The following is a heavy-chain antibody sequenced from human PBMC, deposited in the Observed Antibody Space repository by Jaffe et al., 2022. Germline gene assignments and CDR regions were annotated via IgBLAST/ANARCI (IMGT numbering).Heavy chain of an antibody. D-gene: IGHD6-13*01. CDR3: ARDPAGTRWFDY. J-gene: IGHJ4*02. Sequence: EVQLVESGGGLVQPGGSLRLSCAASGFTFSSYEMNWVRQAPGKGLEWVSYISSSGSTIYYADSVKGRFTISRDNAKNSLYLQMNSLRAEDTAVYYCARDPAGTRWFDYWGQGTLVTVSS. CDR2: ISSSGSTI. CDR1: GFTFSSYE. V-gene: IGHV3-48*03.